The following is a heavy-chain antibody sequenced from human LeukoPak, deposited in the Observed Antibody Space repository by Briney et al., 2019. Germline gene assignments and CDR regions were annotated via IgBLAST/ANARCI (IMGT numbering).Heavy chain of an antibody. D-gene: IGHD3-22*01. CDR2: INHSGST. CDR1: GGSFSGYY. CDR3: ASGYYYDSSGHYALFDY. Sequence: SETLSLTCAVYGGSFSGYYWSWIRQPPGKGLEWIGEINHSGSTNYNPSLKSRVTISVDTSKNQFSLKLSSVTAADTAVYYCASGYYYDSSGHYALFDYWGQGTLVTVSS. J-gene: IGHJ4*02. V-gene: IGHV4-34*01.